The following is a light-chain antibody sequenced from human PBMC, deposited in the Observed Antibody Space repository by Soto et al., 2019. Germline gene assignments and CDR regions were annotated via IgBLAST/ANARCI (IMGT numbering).Light chain of an antibody. CDR2: GNS. CDR1: SSNIGAGYD. J-gene: IGLJ2*01. CDR3: QCYDSSLSGSNVV. Sequence: QSVLTQPPSVSGAPGQRVTISCTGSSSNIGAGYDVHWYQQLPGTAPKLLIYGNSNRPSGVPDRFSGSKSGTSASLAITGLQAEDEADYYCQCYDSSLSGSNVVFGGGTKLTVL. V-gene: IGLV1-40*01.